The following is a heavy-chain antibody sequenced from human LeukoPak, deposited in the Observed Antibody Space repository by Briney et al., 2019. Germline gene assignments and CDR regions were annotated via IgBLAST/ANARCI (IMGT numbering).Heavy chain of an antibody. J-gene: IGHJ3*02. CDR1: GFTFSSYS. CDR2: ISSSSSYI. Sequence: GGSLRLSCAASGFTFSSYSMNWVRQAPGKGLEWVPSISSSSSYIYYADSVKGRFTISRDNAKNSLYLQMNSLRAEDTAVYYCARDHSSSWPDAFDIWGQGTMVTVSS. D-gene: IGHD6-13*01. CDR3: ARDHSSSWPDAFDI. V-gene: IGHV3-21*01.